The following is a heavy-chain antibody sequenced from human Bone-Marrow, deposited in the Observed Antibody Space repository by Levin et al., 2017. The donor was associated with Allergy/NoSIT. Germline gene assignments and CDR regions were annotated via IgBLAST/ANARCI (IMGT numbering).Heavy chain of an antibody. CDR3: ARDGDSYGLNSALDY. D-gene: IGHD5-18*01. Sequence: GESLKISCAASGFTFSSYSMNWVRQAPGKGLEWVSSISSSSSYIYYADSVKGRFTISRDNAKNSLYLQMNSLRAEDTAVYYCARDGDSYGLNSALDYWGQGTLVTVSS. CDR1: GFTFSSYS. CDR2: ISSSSSYI. V-gene: IGHV3-21*01. J-gene: IGHJ4*02.